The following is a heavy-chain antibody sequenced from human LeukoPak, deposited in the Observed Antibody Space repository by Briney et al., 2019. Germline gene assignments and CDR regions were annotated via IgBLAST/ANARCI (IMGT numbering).Heavy chain of an antibody. J-gene: IGHJ4*02. CDR2: ISSSSSYI. V-gene: IGHV3-21*01. D-gene: IGHD2-8*01. CDR3: ASGQDIVLGPDD. Sequence: GGSLRLSCSASGFTFSSYSMNWVRQAPGKGLEWVSSISSSSSYIYYADSVKGRFTISRDNAKNSLYLQMNSLRAEDTAVYYCASGQDIVLGPDDCGQGTLVTVSS. CDR1: GFTFSSYS.